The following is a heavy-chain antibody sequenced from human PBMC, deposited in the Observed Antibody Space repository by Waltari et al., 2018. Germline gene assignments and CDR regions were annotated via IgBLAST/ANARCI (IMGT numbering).Heavy chain of an antibody. V-gene: IGHV4-4*02. Sequence: QVQLQESGPGLVKPSGTLSLTCAVFGGSISSSNWWSWVRQPPGKGLEWIGEIYHSGSTNYNPSLKSRVTISIAKSKNQFSLKLSAVTAADTAVYYCARVVGTTMLRGPWDYWGQGTLVTVSS. CDR3: ARVVGTTMLRGPWDY. J-gene: IGHJ4*02. CDR2: IYHSGST. CDR1: GGSISSSNW. D-gene: IGHD3-10*01.